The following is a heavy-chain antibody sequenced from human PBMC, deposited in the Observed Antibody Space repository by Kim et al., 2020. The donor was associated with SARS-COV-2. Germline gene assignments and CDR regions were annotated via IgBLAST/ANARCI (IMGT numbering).Heavy chain of an antibody. CDR1: GYTFTGYY. D-gene: IGHD6-13*01. V-gene: IGHV1-2*02. CDR2: INPNSGGT. Sequence: ASVKVSCKASGYTFTGYYMHWVRQAPGQGLEWMGWINPNSGGTNYAQKFQGRVTMTRDTSISTAYMELSRLRSDDTAVYYCARERVPPPLTIAAARRPRYFDLWGRGTLVTVSS. CDR3: ARERVPPPLTIAAARRPRYFDL. J-gene: IGHJ2*01.